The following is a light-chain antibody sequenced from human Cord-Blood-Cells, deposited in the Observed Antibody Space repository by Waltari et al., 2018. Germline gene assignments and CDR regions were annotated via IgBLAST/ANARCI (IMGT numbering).Light chain of an antibody. CDR3: SSYAGSNNLV. Sequence: QSALPQPPSASGSPGPSVTISCTGTSSDVVGYNYVSWYQQHPGKAPKLMIYEVSKRPSGVPDRFSGSKSGNTASLTVSGLQAEDEADYYCSSYAGSNNLVFGGGTKLTVL. V-gene: IGLV2-8*01. CDR2: EVS. CDR1: SSDVVGYNY. J-gene: IGLJ2*01.